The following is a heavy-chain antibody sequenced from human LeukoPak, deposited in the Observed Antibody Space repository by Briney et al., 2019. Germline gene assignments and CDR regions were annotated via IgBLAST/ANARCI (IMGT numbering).Heavy chain of an antibody. CDR2: ISSSSSYI. J-gene: IGHJ4*02. V-gene: IGHV3-21*01. D-gene: IGHD4-17*01. CDR3: ARAVSVTSYNDY. CDR1: GFTFSSYS. Sequence: GSLRLSCAASGFTFSSYSMTWVRQAPGKGLEWVSSISSSSSYIYYADSVKGRFTISRDNAKNSLYLQMNSLRAEDTAVYYCARAVSVTSYNDYWGLGTLVTVSS.